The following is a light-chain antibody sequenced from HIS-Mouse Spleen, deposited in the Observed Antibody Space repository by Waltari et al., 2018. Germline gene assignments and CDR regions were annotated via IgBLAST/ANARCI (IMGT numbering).Light chain of an antibody. CDR2: AAS. Sequence: DIQLTQSPSFLSASVGDRVTITCRASQGISSYLAWYQQKPGKAPKLLIYAASTLQSGVPSSISGSGSGTEFTLTISSLQPEDFATYYCQQLNSYPPTFGQGTKVEIK. CDR3: QQLNSYPPT. J-gene: IGKJ1*01. CDR1: QGISSY. V-gene: IGKV1-9*01.